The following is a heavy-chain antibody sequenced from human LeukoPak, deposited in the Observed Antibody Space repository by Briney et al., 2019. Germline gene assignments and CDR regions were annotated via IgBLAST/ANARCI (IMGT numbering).Heavy chain of an antibody. CDR1: GGSISSSSYS. CDR3: AREGYSSSWYVEYYYYYGMDV. Sequence: PSETLSLTCTASGGSISSSSYSWAWIRQSPGKGLEWIGSISPRGNTYYDLTLKSRVTISVDTSKNQFSLKLSSVTATDTAVYYCAREGYSSSWYVEYYYYYGMDVWGQGTTVTVSS. J-gene: IGHJ6*02. D-gene: IGHD6-13*01. CDR2: ISPRGNT. V-gene: IGHV4-39*02.